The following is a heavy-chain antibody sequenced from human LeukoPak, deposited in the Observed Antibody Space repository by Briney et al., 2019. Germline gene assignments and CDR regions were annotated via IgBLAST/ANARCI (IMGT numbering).Heavy chain of an antibody. Sequence: PGGSLRLSCAGSGFTFSNYWMHWVRQAPGKGLVWVSRINSDGRSTSYADSVKGRFTISRDNAKNTLYLQVNSLRAEDTAVYYCARETSTGFDHWGQGTLVTVSS. CDR3: ARETSTGFDH. CDR1: GFTFSNYW. CDR2: INSDGRST. J-gene: IGHJ4*02. V-gene: IGHV3-74*01. D-gene: IGHD4-11*01.